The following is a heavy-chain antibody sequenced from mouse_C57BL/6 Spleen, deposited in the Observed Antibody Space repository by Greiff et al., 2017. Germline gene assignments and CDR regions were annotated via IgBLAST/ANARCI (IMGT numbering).Heavy chain of an antibody. D-gene: IGHD1-3*01. J-gene: IGHJ3*01. V-gene: IGHV5-9*01. Sequence: VKVEESGGGLVKPGGSLTLSCAASGFTFSSYTMSWVRQTPEKRLEWVATISGGGGNNYYPASVKCRFTISRDNAKNTLYLQMSSLRSEDTALYYCAMRDNGPFAYWGQGTLVTVSA. CDR1: GFTFSSYT. CDR2: ISGGGGNN. CDR3: AMRDNGPFAY.